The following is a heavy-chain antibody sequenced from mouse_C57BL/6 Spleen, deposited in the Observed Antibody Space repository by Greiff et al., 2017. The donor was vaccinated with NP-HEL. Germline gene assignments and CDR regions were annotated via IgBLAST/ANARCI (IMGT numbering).Heavy chain of an antibody. V-gene: IGHV14-4*01. J-gene: IGHJ2*01. CDR1: GFNIKDDY. CDR3: TTYGNYGFDY. CDR2: IDPENGDT. D-gene: IGHD2-1*01. Sequence: EVQLQQSGAELVRPGASVKLSCTASGFNIKDDYMHWVKQRPEQGLEWIGWIDPENGDTEYASKFQGKATITADTSSNTAYLQLSSLTSEDTAVYDWTTYGNYGFDYWGQGTTLTVSS.